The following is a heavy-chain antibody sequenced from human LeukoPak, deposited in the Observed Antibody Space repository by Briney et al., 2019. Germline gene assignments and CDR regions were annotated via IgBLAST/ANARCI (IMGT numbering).Heavy chain of an antibody. V-gene: IGHV3-21*01. J-gene: IGHJ3*02. CDR1: GFTFSSYS. CDR2: ISSSSSYI. D-gene: IGHD3-22*01. Sequence: GGSLRLSCAASGFTFSSYSMNWVRQAPGKGLEWVSSISSSSSYIYYADSVKGRFTISRDNAKNSLYLQMNSLRAEDTAVYYCTTDYGSGYVFRAFDIWGQGTMVTVSS. CDR3: TTDYGSGYVFRAFDI.